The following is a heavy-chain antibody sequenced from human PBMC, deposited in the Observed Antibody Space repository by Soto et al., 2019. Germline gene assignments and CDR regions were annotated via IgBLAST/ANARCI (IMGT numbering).Heavy chain of an antibody. J-gene: IGHJ4*02. CDR3: ARDSDYYGSGSPDY. Sequence: GGSLILSCAASGFTFSSYSMNWVRQAPGKGLEWVSSISSSSSYIYYADSVKGRFTISRDNAKNSLYLQMNSLRAEDTAVYYCARDSDYYGSGSPDYWGQGTLVTVSS. CDR1: GFTFSSYS. CDR2: ISSSSSYI. D-gene: IGHD3-10*01. V-gene: IGHV3-21*01.